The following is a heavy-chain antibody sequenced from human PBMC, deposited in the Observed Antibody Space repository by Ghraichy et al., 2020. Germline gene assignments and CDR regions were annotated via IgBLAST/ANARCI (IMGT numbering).Heavy chain of an antibody. V-gene: IGHV3-30*02. CDR1: GFIFSRYG. Sequence: GSLRLSCAASGFIFSRYGMHWVRQAPGKGLEWVALIWYDGSNTYYADSVKGRFTISRDNSKNTVYLQMNSLRPEDTAVYYCATYDGSGSHRSLGYWGQGSLVTVSS. CDR3: ATYDGSGSHRSLGY. D-gene: IGHD3-22*01. J-gene: IGHJ4*02. CDR2: IWYDGSNT.